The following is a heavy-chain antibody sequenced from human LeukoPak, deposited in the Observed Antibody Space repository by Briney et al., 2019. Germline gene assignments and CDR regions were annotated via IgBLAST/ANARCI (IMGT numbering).Heavy chain of an antibody. Sequence: PGGSPRLSCAASGFTFSSYAMSWVRQAPGKGLEWVSAISGSGGSTYYADSVKGRFTISRDNSKNTLYLQMNSLRAEDTAVYYCASPYSSGWSHYYYYYGMDVWGQGTTVTVSS. CDR2: ISGSGGST. V-gene: IGHV3-23*01. CDR3: ASPYSSGWSHYYYYYGMDV. J-gene: IGHJ6*02. D-gene: IGHD6-19*01. CDR1: GFTFSSYA.